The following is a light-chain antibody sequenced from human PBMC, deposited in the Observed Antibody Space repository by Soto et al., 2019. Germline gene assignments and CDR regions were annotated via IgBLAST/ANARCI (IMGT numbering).Light chain of an antibody. CDR2: GAS. CDR3: QQYGTSPSWT. J-gene: IGKJ1*01. CDR1: QSVSSGT. V-gene: IGKV3-20*01. Sequence: ETVLTQSPGTLSLSPGERATLSCRASQSVSSGTLAWYQQKPDQAPRLLLYGASTRATGIPDRFSGSGSGTDFTLTVSRLEPDDFAVYYCQQYGTSPSWTFGQGTKVEIK.